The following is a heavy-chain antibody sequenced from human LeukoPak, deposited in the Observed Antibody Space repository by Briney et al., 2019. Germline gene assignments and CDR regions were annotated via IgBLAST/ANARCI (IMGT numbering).Heavy chain of an antibody. CDR1: GGSISSYH. V-gene: IGHV4-59*01. D-gene: IGHD1-14*01. CDR2: IYYSGST. Sequence: SETLSLTCTVSGGSISSYHWSWIRQPPGKGLEWIGYIYYSGSTNYNPSLKSRVTISVDTSKNQFSLKLSSVTAADTAVYYCARENGRKAFDYWGQGTLVTVSS. CDR3: ARENGRKAFDY. J-gene: IGHJ4*02.